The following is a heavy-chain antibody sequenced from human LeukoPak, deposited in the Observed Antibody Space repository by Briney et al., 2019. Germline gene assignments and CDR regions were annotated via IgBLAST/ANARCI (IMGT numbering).Heavy chain of an antibody. Sequence: SEILSLTCTVSSGSISTSNYYWGWVRQPPGKALEWIGNIFYSGSTYYSPSLKSRVTISLDTSRNQFSLKLNSVTAADTAVYYCATYSGTYSAFDIWGLGTLVTVSS. CDR1: SGSISTSNYY. D-gene: IGHD1-26*01. CDR3: ATYSGTYSAFDI. CDR2: IFYSGST. J-gene: IGHJ3*02. V-gene: IGHV4-39*07.